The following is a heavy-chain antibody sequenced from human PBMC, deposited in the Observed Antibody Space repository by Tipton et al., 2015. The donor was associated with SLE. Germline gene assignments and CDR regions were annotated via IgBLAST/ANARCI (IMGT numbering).Heavy chain of an antibody. J-gene: IGHJ2*01. Sequence: TLSLTCSVSGDSINNDYSWGWIRQPPGKGLEWIGTIYNPGSTYYNPSLKSRATISVDTSKNQFSLRLSSATAADTALYYCASLGMDYYFDLWGRGTLVTVSS. V-gene: IGHV4-38-2*01. CDR3: ASLGMDYYFDL. D-gene: IGHD7-27*01. CDR2: IYNPGST. CDR1: GDSINNDYS.